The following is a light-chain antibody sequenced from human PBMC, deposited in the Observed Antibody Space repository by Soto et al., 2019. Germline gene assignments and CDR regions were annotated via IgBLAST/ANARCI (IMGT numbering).Light chain of an antibody. CDR1: QSIAGS. J-gene: IGKJ1*01. CDR2: DVS. V-gene: IGKV1-5*01. Sequence: QLTQYPSTLSASVGDSVTITCRASQSIAGSVGWYQLKPGEAPKLLSYDVSNLESGVPSRFSGSGSGTEFSLTIRSLHPDDFATYYCQQYDYSRTFGQGTKV. CDR3: QQYDYSRT.